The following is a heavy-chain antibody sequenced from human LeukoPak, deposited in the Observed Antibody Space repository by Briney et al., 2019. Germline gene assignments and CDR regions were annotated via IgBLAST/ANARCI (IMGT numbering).Heavy chain of an antibody. Sequence: PSETLSLTCAVSGGSISSGGYSWSWIRQPPGKGLEWIGYIYHSGSTYYNPPLKSRVTISVDRSKNQFSLKLSSVTAADTAVYYCASRHQLLNDAFDIWGQGTMVTVSS. J-gene: IGHJ3*02. CDR3: ASRHQLLNDAFDI. CDR2: IYHSGST. V-gene: IGHV4-30-2*01. CDR1: GGSISSGGYS. D-gene: IGHD2-2*01.